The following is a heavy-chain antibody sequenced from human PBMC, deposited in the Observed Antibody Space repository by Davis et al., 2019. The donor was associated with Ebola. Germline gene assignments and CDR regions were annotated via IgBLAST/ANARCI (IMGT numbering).Heavy chain of an antibody. Sequence: GGSLRLSCAASGFTFRSHDMIWVRQAPGKGLEWVSAISASGDTTYYADSVKGRFTISRDNSKSTLCLQMNTLRVEDTAIYYCANYIQRGAFDVWGQGTMVTVSS. CDR2: ISASGDTT. CDR1: GFTFRSHD. CDR3: ANYIQRGAFDV. J-gene: IGHJ3*01. D-gene: IGHD5-18*01. V-gene: IGHV3-23*01.